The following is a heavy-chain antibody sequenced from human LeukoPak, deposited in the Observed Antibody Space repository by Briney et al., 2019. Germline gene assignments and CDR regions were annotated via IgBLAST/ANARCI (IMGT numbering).Heavy chain of an antibody. Sequence: PGGSLRLSCAASGFTFSNYAMTWVRQAPGEGLEWVAFISQSGGRSTDYAASVRGRFTISRDNSEDTLYLQMNSLRAEDTAVYHCARDLGCSTSSCRYNWFDPWGQGTLVTVSS. J-gene: IGHJ5*02. D-gene: IGHD2-2*01. CDR2: ISQSGGRST. CDR3: ARDLGCSTSSCRYNWFDP. V-gene: IGHV3-23*01. CDR1: GFTFSNYA.